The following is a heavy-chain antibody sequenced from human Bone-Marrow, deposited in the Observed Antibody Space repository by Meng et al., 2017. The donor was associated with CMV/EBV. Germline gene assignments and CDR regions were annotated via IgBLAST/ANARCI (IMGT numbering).Heavy chain of an antibody. D-gene: IGHD1-26*01. V-gene: IGHV3-21*01. CDR1: GFTFSSYS. Sequence: GESRKISCAASGFTFSSYSMNWVRQAPGKGLEWVSSISSSSSYIYYADSVKGRFTISRDNAKNSLYLQMNSLRAEDTAVYYCARERVGASPDYYYYGMDVWGQGTTVTVSS. J-gene: IGHJ6*02. CDR3: ARERVGASPDYYYYGMDV. CDR2: ISSSSSYI.